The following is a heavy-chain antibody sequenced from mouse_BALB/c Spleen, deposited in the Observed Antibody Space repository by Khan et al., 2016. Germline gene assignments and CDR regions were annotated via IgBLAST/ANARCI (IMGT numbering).Heavy chain of an antibody. V-gene: IGHV5-6-3*01. CDR3: VRENYRYYFDY. J-gene: IGHJ2*01. CDR2: INSNGGST. D-gene: IGHD2-14*01. CDR1: GFTFSTYG. Sequence: EVELVESGGGLVQPGGSLKLSCAASGFTFSTYGMSWVRQTPDKRLELVATINSNGGSTYYPDSVKGRFTISRDNAKNTLYLQMSSLKSEDTAMHYCVRENYRYYFDYWGKGTTLTVSA.